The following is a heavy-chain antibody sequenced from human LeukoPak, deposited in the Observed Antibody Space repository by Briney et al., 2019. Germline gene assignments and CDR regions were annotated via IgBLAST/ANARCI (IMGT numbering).Heavy chain of an antibody. Sequence: SETLSLTCTVSGGSISSSSYYWGWIRQPPGKGLEWIGSIYYSGSTYYNPSLKSRVTISVDTSKNQCSLKLSSVTAADTAVYYCARLRRAAAYYWGQGTLVTVSS. J-gene: IGHJ4*02. CDR2: IYYSGST. CDR1: GGSISSSSYY. CDR3: ARLRRAAAYY. D-gene: IGHD6-13*01. V-gene: IGHV4-39*01.